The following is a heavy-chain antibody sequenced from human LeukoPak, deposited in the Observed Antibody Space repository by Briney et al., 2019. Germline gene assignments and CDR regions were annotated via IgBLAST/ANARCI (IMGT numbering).Heavy chain of an antibody. CDR3: VRPPYSGYDFFLN. D-gene: IGHD5-12*01. V-gene: IGHV5-51*01. Sequence: GESLEISCKPPGYSVTNYLFGWVRQTPGKGLEWMGMIYPDDSDTRYSASFQGQVTFSADQSTSTAYLQWSRLKASDTAMYYCVRPPYSGYDFFLNWGQGTLVTVSS. CDR2: IYPDDSDT. J-gene: IGHJ4*02. CDR1: GYSVTNYL.